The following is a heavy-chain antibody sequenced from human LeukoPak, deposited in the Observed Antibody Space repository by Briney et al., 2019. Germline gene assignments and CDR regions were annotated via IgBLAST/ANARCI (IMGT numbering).Heavy chain of an antibody. J-gene: IGHJ6*02. Sequence: GGSLRLSCAASGFTFSSYGMHWVRQAPGKGLEWVAVISYDGSNKYYADSVKGRFTISRDNSKNTLYLQMNSLRAEDTAVYYCAKRMGVATISYYYGMDVWGQGTTVTVSS. D-gene: IGHD5-12*01. CDR3: AKRMGVATISYYYGMDV. CDR1: GFTFSSYG. CDR2: ISYDGSNK. V-gene: IGHV3-30*18.